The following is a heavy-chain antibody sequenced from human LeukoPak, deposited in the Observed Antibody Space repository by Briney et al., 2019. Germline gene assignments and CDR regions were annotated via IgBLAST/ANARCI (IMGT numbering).Heavy chain of an antibody. D-gene: IGHD3-22*01. Sequence: SETLSLTCTVSGGSISSYYWSWIRQPAGKGLEWIGRIYTSGSTNYNPSLKSRVTISIDTSKTHFSLNLRSVTAADTAVYYCARATYSSGYYEDYWGRGTLVTVSS. CDR1: GGSISSYY. J-gene: IGHJ4*02. CDR3: ARATYSSGYYEDY. CDR2: IYTSGST. V-gene: IGHV4-4*07.